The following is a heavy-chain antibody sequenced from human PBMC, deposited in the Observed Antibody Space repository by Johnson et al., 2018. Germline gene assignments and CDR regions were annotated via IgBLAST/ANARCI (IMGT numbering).Heavy chain of an antibody. Sequence: EVQLVESGGGLVQPGGSLRLSCAASGFTFSSYDMHWVRQATGKGLEWVSAIGTAGDTYYPGSVKGRFTISRENAKNSLYLQMNSLRAGDTAVYYCARGRLVGYDYYGLDVWGQGTTVTVAS. CDR2: IGTAGDT. D-gene: IGHD6-6*01. CDR3: ARGRLVGYDYYGLDV. CDR1: GFTFSSYD. V-gene: IGHV3-13*01. J-gene: IGHJ6*02.